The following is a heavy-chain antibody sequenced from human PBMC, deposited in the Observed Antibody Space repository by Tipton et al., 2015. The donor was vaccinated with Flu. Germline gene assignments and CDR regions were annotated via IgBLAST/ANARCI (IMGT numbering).Heavy chain of an antibody. J-gene: IGHJ4*02. CDR1: GGTFDSQS. V-gene: IGHV1-69*01. CDR3: ARGVGAYTAIYIS. CDR2: IIPMFPTP. D-gene: IGHD2-21*02. Sequence: QLVQSGAEVKKPGSSVKVSCRASGGTFDSQSVGWVRHAPGQGLEWIGGIIPMFPTPSYAQKFEGRVTITADESTNTAYMELRSLRSEDTAFYYGARGVGAYTAIYISWGQGTLVTVSS.